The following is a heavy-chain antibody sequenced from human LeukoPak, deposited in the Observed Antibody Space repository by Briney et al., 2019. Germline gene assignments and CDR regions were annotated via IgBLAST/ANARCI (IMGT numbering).Heavy chain of an antibody. D-gene: IGHD6-19*01. CDR2: ITPNSGGT. CDR1: GYTFTGYY. V-gene: IGHV1-2*02. Sequence: ASVKVSCKASGYTFTGYYMHWVRQAPGQGREWMGWITPNSGGTNYAQKFQGRVTMTRDTYISTAYMELSRLRSDDTAVYYCARYFRTSRFDTVAGTGYWGQGTLVTVSS. CDR3: ARYFRTSRFDTVAGTGY. J-gene: IGHJ4*02.